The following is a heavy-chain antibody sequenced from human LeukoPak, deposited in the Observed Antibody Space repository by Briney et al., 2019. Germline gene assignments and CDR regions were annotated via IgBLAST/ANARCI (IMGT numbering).Heavy chain of an antibody. CDR2: ISGSGGST. CDR3: AKDPDIVVVPAALDY. Sequence: GGSLRLSCAASGFTFSSYAMSWVRQAPGKGLEWVSAISGSGGSTYYADSVKGRFTISRDNSKNTLYLQMNSLRAEDTAVYYCAKDPDIVVVPAALDYWGQGTLATVSS. D-gene: IGHD2-2*01. V-gene: IGHV3-23*01. J-gene: IGHJ4*02. CDR1: GFTFSSYA.